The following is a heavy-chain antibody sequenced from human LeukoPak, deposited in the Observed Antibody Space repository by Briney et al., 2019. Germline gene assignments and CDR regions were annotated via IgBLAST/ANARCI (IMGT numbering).Heavy chain of an antibody. CDR2: IYYSGST. CDR1: GGSISSSSYY. J-gene: IGHJ5*02. Sequence: SETLSLTCTVSGGSISSSSYYWGWIRQPPGKGLEWIGSIYYSGSTYYNPSLKSRVTISVDTSKNQFSLKLSSVTAADTAVYYCAKRSQLYYYGSGSYDWFDPWGQGTLVTVSS. CDR3: AKRSQLYYYGSGSYDWFDP. V-gene: IGHV4-39*01. D-gene: IGHD3-10*01.